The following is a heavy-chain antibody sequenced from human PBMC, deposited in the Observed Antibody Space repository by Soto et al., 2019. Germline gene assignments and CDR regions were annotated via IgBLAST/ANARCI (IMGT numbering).Heavy chain of an antibody. CDR3: AKDSPDSGNYQDLDY. CDR2: LSDSVGTT. J-gene: IGHJ4*02. V-gene: IGHV3-23*01. Sequence: SLRLSCAVSGFSFGTYTVNWVRQAPGMGLEWVSGLSDSVGTTHYAYSVKGRFTISRDKSKNTLYLQMNSLTAADTAVYYCAKDSPDSGNYQDLDYWGQGTLVTVSS. D-gene: IGHD1-26*01. CDR1: GFSFGTYT.